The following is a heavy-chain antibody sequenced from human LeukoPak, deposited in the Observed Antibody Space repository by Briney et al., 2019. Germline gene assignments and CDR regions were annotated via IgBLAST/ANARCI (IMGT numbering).Heavy chain of an antibody. CDR2: IWYDGSNK. CDR3: ARGIGRSSSWYALYYFDY. J-gene: IGHJ4*02. V-gene: IGHV3-33*01. Sequence: GRSLRLSCAASGFTFSSYGMHWVRQAPGKGLEWVAVIWYDGSNKYYADSVTGRFTISRDNAKNSLYLQMNSLRAEDTAVYYCARGIGRSSSWYALYYFDYWGQGTLVTVSS. D-gene: IGHD6-13*01. CDR1: GFTFSSYG.